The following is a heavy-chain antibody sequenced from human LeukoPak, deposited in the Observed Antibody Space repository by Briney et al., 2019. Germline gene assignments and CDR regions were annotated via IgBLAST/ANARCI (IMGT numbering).Heavy chain of an antibody. Sequence: QSGGSLRLSCAASGFTFSSYAMSWVRQAPGKGLEWVSGISGSGGSTYYADSVKGRFTISRDNSKNTLYLQMNSLRAEDTAVYYCARDSGILRFLEWTNNWFDPWGQGTLVTVSS. CDR3: ARDSGILRFLEWTNNWFDP. J-gene: IGHJ5*02. D-gene: IGHD3-3*01. V-gene: IGHV3-23*01. CDR1: GFTFSSYA. CDR2: ISGSGGST.